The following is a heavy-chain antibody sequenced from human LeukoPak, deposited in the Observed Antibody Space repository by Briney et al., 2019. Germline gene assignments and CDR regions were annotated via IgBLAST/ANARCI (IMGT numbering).Heavy chain of an antibody. CDR2: IRSKGDGGTA. V-gene: IGHV3-49*03. Sequence: GGSLRLSCASSGFTFGDYSMSWFRQAPGKGLEWVGFIRSKGDGGTAEYAAPAKGRFTITRDDTNRIAYLQMDSLKTEDTAVYYCTTEIRYFDWFQADFWGQGTLVAVSS. J-gene: IGHJ4*02. CDR1: GFTFGDYS. D-gene: IGHD3-9*01. CDR3: TTEIRYFDWFQADF.